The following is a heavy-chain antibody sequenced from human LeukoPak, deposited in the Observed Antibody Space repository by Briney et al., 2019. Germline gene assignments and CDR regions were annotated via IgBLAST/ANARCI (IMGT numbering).Heavy chain of an antibody. D-gene: IGHD3-22*01. J-gene: IGHJ3*02. CDR3: AKHSDGINDSSDVAFDI. CDR2: ISGSGGST. V-gene: IGHV3-23*01. Sequence: PGGSLRLSCAASGFTFSSYAMSWVRQAPGKGLEWVSAISGSGGSTYYADSVKGRFTISRDNSKNTLYLQMNSLRAEDTAVYYCAKHSDGINDSSDVAFDIWGQRTMVTVSS. CDR1: GFTFSSYA.